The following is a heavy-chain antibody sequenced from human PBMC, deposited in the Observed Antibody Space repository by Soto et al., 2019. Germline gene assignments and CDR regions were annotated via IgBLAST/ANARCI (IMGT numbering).Heavy chain of an antibody. CDR3: ARGVDAGVDV. D-gene: IGHD1-1*01. V-gene: IGHV1-8*01. CDR2: MSPNSGAT. CDR1: GYIFTTYD. J-gene: IGHJ6*02. Sequence: QVQLVQXGAEVTKPGASVKVSCKASGYIFTTYDINWVRQATGQGLEWMGWMSPNSGATGYAQKFQGRVTMTRDTSISTAYMELSNLRSEDTAIYYCARGVDAGVDVWGQGTTVTVSS.